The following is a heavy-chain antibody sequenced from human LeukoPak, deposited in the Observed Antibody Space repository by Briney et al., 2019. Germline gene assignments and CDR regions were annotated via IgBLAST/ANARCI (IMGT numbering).Heavy chain of an antibody. Sequence: PGGLLRLSCAASGFTFSNYEMNWVRQAPGKGLEWLSYFTSSGTTIYYADSVKGRFTISRDNAKNSLYLQMNRLAAEDTAVYYCARDRITVTGSTWFDPWGQGTLVTVSS. CDR2: FTSSGTTI. J-gene: IGHJ5*02. CDR3: ARDRITVTGSTWFDP. CDR1: GFTFSNYE. V-gene: IGHV3-48*03. D-gene: IGHD6-19*01.